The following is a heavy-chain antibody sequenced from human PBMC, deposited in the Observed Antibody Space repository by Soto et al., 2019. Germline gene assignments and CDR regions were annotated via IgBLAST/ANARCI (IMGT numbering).Heavy chain of an antibody. V-gene: IGHV1-18*01. Sequence: QVQLVQSGAEVKKPGASVKVSCKASGYTFTSYGISWVRQAPGQGLEWMGWISAYNGNTNYAQKLQGRVTMTTDTSTSTAYMELRGLRSDDTAVYYCAGDLGHIVVVVAATGHAFDIWGQGTMVTVSS. CDR1: GYTFTSYG. CDR3: AGDLGHIVVVVAATGHAFDI. D-gene: IGHD2-15*01. J-gene: IGHJ3*02. CDR2: ISAYNGNT.